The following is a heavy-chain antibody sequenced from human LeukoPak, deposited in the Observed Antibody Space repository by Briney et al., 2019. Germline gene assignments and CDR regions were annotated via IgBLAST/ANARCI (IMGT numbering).Heavy chain of an antibody. V-gene: IGHV1-2*02. CDR3: ARAIYDFWSGYHYYYYYGMDV. CDR2: INPNSGGT. Sequence: ASVKVSCKESGYTFTGYYMHWVRQAPGQGLEWMGWINPNSGGTNYAQKFQGRVTMTRDTSISTAYMELSRLRSDDTAVYYCARAIYDFWSGYHYYYYYGMDVWGQGTTVTVSS. D-gene: IGHD3-3*01. CDR1: GYTFTGYY. J-gene: IGHJ6*02.